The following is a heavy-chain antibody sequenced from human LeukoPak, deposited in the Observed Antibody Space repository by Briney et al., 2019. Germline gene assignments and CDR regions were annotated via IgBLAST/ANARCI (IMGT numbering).Heavy chain of an antibody. CDR2: ISWNSGSI. CDR3: AKTLTARWYDGNDY. V-gene: IGHV3-9*01. Sequence: GGSLRLSCAASGFTFDDYAMHWVRQAPGKGLEWVSGISWNSGSIGYADSVKGRFTISRDNAKNSLYLQMNGLRAEDTALYYCAKTLTARWYDGNDYWGQGTLVTVSS. CDR1: GFTFDDYA. D-gene: IGHD6-13*01. J-gene: IGHJ4*02.